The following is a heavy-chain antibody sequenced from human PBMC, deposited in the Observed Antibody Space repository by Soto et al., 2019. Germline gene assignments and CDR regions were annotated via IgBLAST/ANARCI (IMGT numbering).Heavy chain of an antibody. Sequence: EVQLVESGGGLVQPGGSLRLSCAASGFTFSSYAMHWVRQAPGKGLEYVSAISSNGGSTYYANSVKGRFTISRDNSKNTLYLQMGGLRAEDMALYYCARGKTYYDFGSGYYTAPTLDYWGQGTLVTVSS. CDR3: ARGKTYYDFGSGYYTAPTLDY. CDR1: GFTFSSYA. D-gene: IGHD3-3*01. CDR2: ISSNGGST. J-gene: IGHJ4*02. V-gene: IGHV3-64*01.